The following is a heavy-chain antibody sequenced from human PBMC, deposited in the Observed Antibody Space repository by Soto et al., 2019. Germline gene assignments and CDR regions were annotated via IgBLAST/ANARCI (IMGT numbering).Heavy chain of an antibody. Sequence: SETLSLTCTVSGGSVSNSNYYWGWLRQSPGKGLEWIGSVYYRGRSYSKSSVKSRVTISVDTSKNQFSLNLNSATASDTAVYFCVSQRTSVLTQAYFDYWGPGALVTVSS. CDR3: VSQRTSVLTQAYFDY. V-gene: IGHV4-39*01. J-gene: IGHJ4*02. CDR1: GGSVSNSNYY. CDR2: VYYRGRS. D-gene: IGHD2-8*01.